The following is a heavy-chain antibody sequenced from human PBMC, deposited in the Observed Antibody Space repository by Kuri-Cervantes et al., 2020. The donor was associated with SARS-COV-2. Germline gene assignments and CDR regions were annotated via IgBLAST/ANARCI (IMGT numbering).Heavy chain of an antibody. D-gene: IGHD3-9*01. Sequence: SETLSLTCAVYGGSFSGYYWSWIRQPPGKGLEWIGEINHSGSTNYNPSLKSRVTISVDTSKNQFSLKLSSMTAADTAVYYCARSYYDILTGWFDPWGQGTLVTVSS. CDR3: ARSYYDILTGWFDP. CDR2: INHSGST. V-gene: IGHV4-34*01. J-gene: IGHJ5*02. CDR1: GGSFSGYY.